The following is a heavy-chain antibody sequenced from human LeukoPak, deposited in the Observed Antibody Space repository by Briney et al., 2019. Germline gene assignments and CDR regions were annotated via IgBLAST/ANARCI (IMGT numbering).Heavy chain of an antibody. CDR3: ARDELVDSSGWYGSY. Sequence: SETLSLTCAVSGYSISSGYYWGWIRPPPGKGLEWIGSIYHSGSTYYNPSLKSRVTISVDTSKNQSSLKLSSVTAADTAVYYCARDELVDSSGWYGSYWGQGTLVTVSS. D-gene: IGHD6-19*01. CDR1: GYSISSGYY. V-gene: IGHV4-38-2*02. CDR2: IYHSGST. J-gene: IGHJ4*02.